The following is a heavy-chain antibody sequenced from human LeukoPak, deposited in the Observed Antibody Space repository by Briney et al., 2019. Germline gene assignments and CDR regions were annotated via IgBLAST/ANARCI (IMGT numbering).Heavy chain of an antibody. Sequence: PGGSLRLSCAASGFTVSSNYMSWVRQAPGKGLEWVSVIYSGGSTYYADSVKGRFTISRDNSKNTLYLQMNSLRAEDTAVYYCARSKTAWYYFDYWGQGTLVTVSS. CDR3: ARSKTAWYYFDY. CDR1: GFTVSSNY. V-gene: IGHV3-66*01. CDR2: IYSGGST. J-gene: IGHJ4*02. D-gene: IGHD2-8*02.